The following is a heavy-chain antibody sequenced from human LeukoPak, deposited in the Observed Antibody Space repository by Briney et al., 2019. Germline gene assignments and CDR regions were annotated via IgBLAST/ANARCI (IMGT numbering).Heavy chain of an antibody. D-gene: IGHD3-10*01. CDR1: GFTFSSYW. CDR3: GKEGDVGRGKTIGP. CDR2: ISSEGSSI. Sequence: GGSLRLSCAASGFTFSSYWMHWVRQAPGKGLVWVSRISSEGSSISYADSVKGRFTISRDNAKNTLYLQMNSLRAEDTAVYYCGKEGDVGRGKTIGPWGQGTLVNVSS. J-gene: IGHJ5*02. V-gene: IGHV3-74*01.